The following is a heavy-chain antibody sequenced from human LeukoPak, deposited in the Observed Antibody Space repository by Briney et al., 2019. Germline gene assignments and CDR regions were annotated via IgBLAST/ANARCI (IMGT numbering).Heavy chain of an antibody. Sequence: SETLSLTCTVSGGSITSTFYYWDWIRQTPGKGLEWIGSFYYSGSGTTYYNPSLESRVTISVGTSKNQFSLKLSSVTAADTAVYYCARQNYFNGSGDFDYWGQGTLVTVSS. J-gene: IGHJ4*02. CDR2: FYYSGSGTT. D-gene: IGHD3-22*01. CDR1: GGSITSTFYY. CDR3: ARQNYFNGSGDFDY. V-gene: IGHV4-39*01.